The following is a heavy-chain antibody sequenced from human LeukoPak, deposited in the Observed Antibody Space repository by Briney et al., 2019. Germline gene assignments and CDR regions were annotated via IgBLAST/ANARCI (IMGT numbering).Heavy chain of an antibody. Sequence: ASVKVSCKASEYTFTDYAINWVRQAPGQRLEWMGWINAGNGDTKYSQKFQGRVTITRDTSASTAYMELSSLTSEDTAVYYCARGRWSATTATYYLDFWGQGTLVTVSS. CDR2: INAGNGDT. CDR1: EYTFTDYA. V-gene: IGHV1-3*01. J-gene: IGHJ4*02. CDR3: ARGRWSATTATYYLDF. D-gene: IGHD5-24*01.